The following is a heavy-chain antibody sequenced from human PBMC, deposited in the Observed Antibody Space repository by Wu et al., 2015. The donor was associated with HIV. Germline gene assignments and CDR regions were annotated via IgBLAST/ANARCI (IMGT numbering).Heavy chain of an antibody. CDR2: INPSSGAT. Sequence: QVQLVQSVPDVKKPGASMRVSCKASGDIFTGYYMHWVRQAPGQGPEWMGWINPSSGATNYAQKFKGRVTMTRDTSITTVYMELTSLRSDDSAVYYCARDRRSSGLYGLIFLVGVQGTLVTVSA. CDR3: ARDRRSSGLYGLIFLV. CDR1: GDIFTGYY. J-gene: IGHJ4*02. V-gene: IGHV1-2*02. D-gene: IGHD6-19*01.